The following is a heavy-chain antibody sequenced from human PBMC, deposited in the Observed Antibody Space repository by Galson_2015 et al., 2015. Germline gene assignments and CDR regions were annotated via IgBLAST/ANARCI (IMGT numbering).Heavy chain of an antibody. CDR3: ASQGRRVYYYYYYMDV. V-gene: IGHV3-53*01. J-gene: IGHJ6*03. Sequence: SLRLSCAASGFTVSSNYMSWVRQAPGKGLEWVSVIYSGGSTYYADSVKGRFTISRDNSKNTLYLQMNSLRAEDTAVYYCASQGRRVYYYYYYMDVWGKGTTVTVSS. CDR1: GFTVSSNY. CDR2: IYSGGST. D-gene: IGHD5-24*01.